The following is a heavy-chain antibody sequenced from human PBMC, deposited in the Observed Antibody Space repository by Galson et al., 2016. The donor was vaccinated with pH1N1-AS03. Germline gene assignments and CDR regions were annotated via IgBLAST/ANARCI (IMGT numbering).Heavy chain of an antibody. CDR3: AGGPSADPVWIREGGDY. V-gene: IGHV1-69*10. CDR2: VIPNVGVT. J-gene: IGHJ4*02. Sequence: SVKVSCKASGGTFSTYAITWVRQAPGQGLEWMGGVIPNVGVTSYAQKFQGRVTITADESTSTAYMALTRLKSEDTAVYYCAGGPSADPVWIREGGDYWGQGTLVTVSS. CDR1: GGTFSTYA. D-gene: IGHD5-12*01.